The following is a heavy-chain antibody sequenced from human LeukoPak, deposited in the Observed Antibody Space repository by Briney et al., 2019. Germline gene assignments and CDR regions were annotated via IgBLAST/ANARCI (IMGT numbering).Heavy chain of an antibody. CDR3: ARVKYCSSASCYVSFDY. J-gene: IGHJ4*02. CDR1: GFIFSSYG. CDR2: IWYDGSNK. V-gene: IGHV3-33*01. Sequence: ERSLRLSCAASGFIFSSYGMHWVRQAPGKGLEWVAVIWYDGSNKYYANSVKGRFTISRDNSKNTLYLQMNSLRAEDTAVYYCARVKYCSSASCYVSFDYWGQGTLVTVSS. D-gene: IGHD2-2*01.